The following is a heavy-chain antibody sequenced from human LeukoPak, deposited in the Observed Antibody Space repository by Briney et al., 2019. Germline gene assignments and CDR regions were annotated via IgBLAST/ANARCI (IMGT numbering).Heavy chain of an antibody. CDR1: GFTFSSYG. CDR3: AKIGWGGDLDY. D-gene: IGHD3-10*01. CDR2: ISYDGSNK. Sequence: PGRSLRLSCAASGFTFSSYGMHWVRQAPGKGLEGVAVISYDGSNKYYADSVKGRFTISRDNSKNTLYLQMNSLRTEDTAVYYCAKIGWGGDLDYWGQGTLVTVSS. V-gene: IGHV3-30*18. J-gene: IGHJ4*02.